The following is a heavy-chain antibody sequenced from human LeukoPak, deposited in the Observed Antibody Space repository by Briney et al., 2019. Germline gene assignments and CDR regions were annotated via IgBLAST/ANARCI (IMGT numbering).Heavy chain of an antibody. D-gene: IGHD3-10*01. CDR1: GFTFSRYG. V-gene: IGHV3-33*01. CDR2: IWYDGSNK. J-gene: IGHJ3*02. CDR3: ARDGGDDAFDI. Sequence: PGRSLRLSCAASGFTFSRYGMHWVRQAPGKGLEWVAVIWYDGSNKYYADSVKGRFTISRDNSKNTLYLQMNSLRAEDTAVYYCARDGGDDAFDIWGQGTMVTVSS.